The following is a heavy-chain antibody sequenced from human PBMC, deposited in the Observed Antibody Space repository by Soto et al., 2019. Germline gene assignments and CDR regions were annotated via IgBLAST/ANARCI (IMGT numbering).Heavy chain of an antibody. Sequence: FLRLSFAASRFSFSQCSLHWVQQDQGKGLECVAVISNDRTNKFYRDYVKGRFTISRDNSKNTLYLQINSLRYEDTAVYYCARGDREDFSVMIGVRTGEHGVDVWGQGTTVTVSS. CDR2: ISNDRTNK. CDR1: RFSFSQCS. V-gene: IGHV3-30*04. D-gene: IGHD3-22*01. CDR3: ARGDREDFSVMIGVRTGEHGVDV. J-gene: IGHJ6*02.